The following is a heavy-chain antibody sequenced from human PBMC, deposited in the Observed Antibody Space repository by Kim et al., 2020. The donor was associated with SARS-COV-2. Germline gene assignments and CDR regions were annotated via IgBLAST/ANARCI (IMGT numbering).Heavy chain of an antibody. Sequence: GGSLRLSCAASGFTFSDFYMGWIRQAPGKGLEWVSFISGRSSYTNYADSVKGRFTISRDSAKNSLSLQMNSLRAEDTAVYYCARLIGRIDYYFDLWGQGTLVTVSS. CDR3: ARLIGRIDYYFDL. V-gene: IGHV3-11*03. D-gene: IGHD3-16*02. CDR2: ISGRSSYT. CDR1: GFTFSDFY. J-gene: IGHJ4*02.